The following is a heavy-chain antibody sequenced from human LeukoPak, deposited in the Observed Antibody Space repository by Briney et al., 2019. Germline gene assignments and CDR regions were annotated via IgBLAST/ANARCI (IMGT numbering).Heavy chain of an antibody. CDR2: IWYDGSNK. CDR3: AKDRDTAMEIDY. CDR1: GFTFSNYG. J-gene: IGHJ4*02. Sequence: GGSLRLSRAASGFTFSNYGMHWVRQAPGKGLEWMAVIWYDGSNKYYVDSVKGRFTISRDNSKNTLYLQMNSLRAEDTAMYYCAKDRDTAMEIDYWGQGTLVTVSS. V-gene: IGHV3-33*06. D-gene: IGHD5-18*01.